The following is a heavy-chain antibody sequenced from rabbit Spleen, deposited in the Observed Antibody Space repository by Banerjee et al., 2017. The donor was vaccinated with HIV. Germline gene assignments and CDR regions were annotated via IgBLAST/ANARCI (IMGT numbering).Heavy chain of an antibody. J-gene: IGHJ4*01. V-gene: IGHV1S47*01. CDR1: GFDFSNYG. D-gene: IGHD2-1*01. Sequence: QEQLVESGGGLVQPGGSLELSCTASGFDFSNYGMSWVRQAPGKGLEWIGYIDPIFGRTYYASWVNGRFTISSHNAQNTLYLQLNSLTAADTATYFCVRDLGYDDYSEKGYFNLWGPGTLVTVS. CDR2: IDPIFGRT. CDR3: VRDLGYDDYSEKGYFNL.